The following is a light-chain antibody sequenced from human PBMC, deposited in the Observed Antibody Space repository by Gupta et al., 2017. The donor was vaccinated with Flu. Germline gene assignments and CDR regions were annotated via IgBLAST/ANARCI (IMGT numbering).Light chain of an antibody. Sequence: EIVLTQSPGTLSLSPGERATLSCRASQSVSSYLVWYQQKPGQAPRLLIYGASSRATGLPDRFSGSGSGTDFSLTISRLEPEDFAVYYCQQYGTSPTFGQGTKLEIK. J-gene: IGKJ2*01. CDR1: QSVSSY. V-gene: IGKV3-20*01. CDR2: GAS. CDR3: QQYGTSPT.